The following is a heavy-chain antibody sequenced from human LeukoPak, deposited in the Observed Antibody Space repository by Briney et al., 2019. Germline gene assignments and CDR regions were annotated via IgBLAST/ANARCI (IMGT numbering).Heavy chain of an antibody. CDR2: ISAYNDNT. D-gene: IGHD6-13*01. J-gene: IGHJ4*02. V-gene: IGHV1-18*01. CDR1: AYTFTSYG. Sequence: ASVKVSCKASAYTFTSYGISWVRQAPGQGLEWMGWISAYNDNTNYAQKFQGRVTMTTDTSTSTAYMELRSLRSDDTAVYYCARGRIAAAGRAWAYYFDYWGQGTLVTVSS. CDR3: ARGRIAAAGRAWAYYFDY.